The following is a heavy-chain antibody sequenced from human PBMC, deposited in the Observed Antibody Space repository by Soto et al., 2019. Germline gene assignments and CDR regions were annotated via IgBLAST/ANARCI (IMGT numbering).Heavy chain of an antibody. D-gene: IGHD3-16*01. Sequence: SETLSLTCTVSGGSISSSSSSWGWIRQPPGKGLEWLGSISYSRNTYYNSSLRSRVTLSVDTSKNQFSLRLSSVTAADTAVYYCARHGHWAPFDDWGQGTLVTVSS. CDR2: ISYSRNT. CDR3: ARHGHWAPFDD. CDR1: GGSISSSSSS. J-gene: IGHJ4*02. V-gene: IGHV4-39*01.